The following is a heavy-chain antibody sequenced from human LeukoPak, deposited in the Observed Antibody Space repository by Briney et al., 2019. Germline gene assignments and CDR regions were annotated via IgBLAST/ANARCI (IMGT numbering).Heavy chain of an antibody. V-gene: IGHV1-24*01. Sequence: ASVKVSCKVSGYTLTELSMHWVRQAPGKGLEWVGGFDPEDGETIYAQKFQGRVTMTEDTSTDTAYMELSSLRSEDTAVYYCVTEAPRAAGTFDYWGQGTLVTVSS. D-gene: IGHD6-13*01. J-gene: IGHJ4*02. CDR3: VTEAPRAAGTFDY. CDR2: FDPEDGET. CDR1: GYTLTELS.